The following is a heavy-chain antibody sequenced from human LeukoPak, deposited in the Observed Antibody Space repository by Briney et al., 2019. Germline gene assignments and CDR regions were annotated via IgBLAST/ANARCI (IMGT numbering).Heavy chain of an antibody. CDR1: GGSIRSFY. CDR3: ARAQTRGGFCNGGSGELR. D-gene: IGHD2-15*01. CDR2: IYYSGST. V-gene: IGHV4-59*01. J-gene: IGHJ6*03. Sequence: SETLSLTCTVSGGSIRSFYWSWIRQPPGKGLEWIASIYYSGSTIYNPSLRSRVTMSVHTSKNQFSLKLSSVTAADTAVYYCARAQTRGGFCNGGSGELRGGKGTTVPVSS.